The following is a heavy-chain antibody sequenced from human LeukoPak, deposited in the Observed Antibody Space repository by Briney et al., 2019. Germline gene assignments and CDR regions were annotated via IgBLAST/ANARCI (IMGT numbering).Heavy chain of an antibody. CDR3: ASPLFGDYVRY. V-gene: IGHV4-39*01. Sequence: SETLSLTCTVPGGSISSSSYYWGWIRQPPGKGLEWIGSIYYSGSTYYNPSLKSRVTISVDTSKNQFSLKLSSVTAADTAVYYCASPLFGDYVRYWGQGTLVTVSS. J-gene: IGHJ4*02. CDR2: IYYSGST. CDR1: GGSISSSSYY. D-gene: IGHD4-17*01.